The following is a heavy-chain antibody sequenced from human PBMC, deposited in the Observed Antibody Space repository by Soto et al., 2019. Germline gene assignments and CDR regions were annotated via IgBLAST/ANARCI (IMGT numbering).Heavy chain of an antibody. CDR2: IIPIFGTA. CDR3: ARNLGYCSSTSCYPWYGMDV. V-gene: IGHV1-69*13. Sequence: ASVKVSCKASGGTFSSYAISWVRQAPGQGLEWMGGIIPIFGTANYAQKFHGRVTITADESTSTAYMELSSLRSEDTAVYYCARNLGYCSSTSCYPWYGMDVWGQGTTVTVSS. CDR1: GGTFSSYA. D-gene: IGHD2-2*01. J-gene: IGHJ6*02.